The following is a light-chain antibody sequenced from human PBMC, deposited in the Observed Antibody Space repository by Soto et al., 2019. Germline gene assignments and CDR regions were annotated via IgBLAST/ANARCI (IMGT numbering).Light chain of an antibody. J-gene: IGKJ1*01. CDR1: QSVSSDY. V-gene: IGKV3-20*01. Sequence: EIVLTQSPGTLSLSPGERATLSCRASQSVSSDYLAWYQQKPGQAPRLLIYASSSRATGIPDRFSGSGSGTEFTLTVSRLEPEDFAVYYCQQYGNSPWTTFGQGTKVDNK. CDR2: ASS. CDR3: QQYGNSPWTT.